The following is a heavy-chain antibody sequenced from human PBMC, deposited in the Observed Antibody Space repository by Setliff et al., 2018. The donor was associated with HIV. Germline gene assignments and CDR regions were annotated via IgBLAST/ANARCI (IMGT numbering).Heavy chain of an antibody. CDR3: ARQNGDYHGVDK. V-gene: IGHV7-4-1*02. D-gene: IGHD4-17*01. CDR2: INTNTGNP. Sequence: ASVKVSCKASGYTFTSYAMNWVRQAPGQGLEWMGWINTNTGNPTYVKGLTGRFVLSLDTSVNTAYLQISSLKTEDTAVYYCARQNGDYHGVDKWGQGTLVTVSS. J-gene: IGHJ1*01. CDR1: GYTFTSYA.